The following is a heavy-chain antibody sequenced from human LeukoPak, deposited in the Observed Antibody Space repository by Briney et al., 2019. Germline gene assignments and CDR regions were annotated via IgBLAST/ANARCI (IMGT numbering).Heavy chain of an antibody. V-gene: IGHV3-21*01. J-gene: IGHJ1*01. CDR3: VRDSGSSYGYYFLH. CDR1: GFTLSSYE. D-gene: IGHD1-26*01. CDR2: ISSSSHM. Sequence: PGGSLRLSCVFSGFTLSSYEMNCPRQAPGKGLEWVSSISSSSHMFYADSVKGRFSISRDNANNSLYLQMNRLRAEDTAVYYCVRDSGSSYGYYFLHWGQGTLVTVSS.